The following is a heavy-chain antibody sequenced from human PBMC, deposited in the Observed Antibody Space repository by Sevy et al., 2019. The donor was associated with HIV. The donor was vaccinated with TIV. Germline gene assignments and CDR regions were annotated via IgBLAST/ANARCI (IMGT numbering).Heavy chain of an antibody. CDR2: VKQDGSEK. CDR3: AKDGGYRSPSLAN. CDR1: GFTFSSYW. Sequence: GGSLRLSCAASGFTFSSYWMSWVRQAPGKGLEWVANVKQDGSEKYYVDSVKGRFTISRDNSKNTLYLQMNSLRADDTAVYYCAKDGGYRSPSLANWGQGTLVTVSS. D-gene: IGHD2-15*01. V-gene: IGHV3-7*03. J-gene: IGHJ4*02.